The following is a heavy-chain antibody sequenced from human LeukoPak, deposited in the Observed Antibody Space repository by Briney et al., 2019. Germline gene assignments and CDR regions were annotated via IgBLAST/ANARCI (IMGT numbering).Heavy chain of an antibody. CDR2: INPNSGGT. D-gene: IGHD3-16*02. J-gene: IGHJ4*02. CDR3: ARAPLRLGELSIDY. CDR1: GYTFTGYY. Sequence: ASVKVSCKASGYTFTGYYMHWVRQAPGQGLEWMGWINPNSGGTNYAQKFQGRVTMTRDTSISTAYMELSRLRPEDTAVYYCARAPLRLGELSIDYWGQGTLVTVSS. V-gene: IGHV1-2*02.